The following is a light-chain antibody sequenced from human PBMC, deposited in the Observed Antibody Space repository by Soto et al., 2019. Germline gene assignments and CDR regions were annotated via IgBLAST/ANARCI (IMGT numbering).Light chain of an antibody. CDR2: DAS. V-gene: IGKV1-33*01. Sequence: DVQMTQSPSSLSASVGDRVTITCQASQNINNYLTWYQQKPGKAPKLLIYDASNLEAGVPSRFRGSGSGTDFTLTISCLQPDDIATYYCQQYDNHDTFGQGTGMEIK. CDR1: QNINNY. CDR3: QQYDNHDT. J-gene: IGKJ5*01.